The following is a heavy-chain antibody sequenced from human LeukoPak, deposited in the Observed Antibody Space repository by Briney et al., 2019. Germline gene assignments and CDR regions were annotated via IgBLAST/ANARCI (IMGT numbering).Heavy chain of an antibody. CDR2: IIPIFGTA. D-gene: IGHD3-16*02. CDR3: ATSLTFGGVIVRAYYFDY. Sequence: SVKVSCKASGGTFSSYAISWVRQAPGQGLEWMGGIIPIFGTANYAQKFQGRVTITADESTSTAYMELSSLRSEDTAVYYCATSLTFGGVIVRAYYFDYWGQGTLVTVSS. CDR1: GGTFSSYA. J-gene: IGHJ4*02. V-gene: IGHV1-69*13.